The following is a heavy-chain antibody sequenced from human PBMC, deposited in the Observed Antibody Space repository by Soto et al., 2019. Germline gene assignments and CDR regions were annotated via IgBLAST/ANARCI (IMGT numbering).Heavy chain of an antibody. CDR3: ARGLAAAGHTWFGP. Sequence: QVQLVQSGAEVKKPGASVKVSCKASGYTFTSYDINWVRQSTGQGLEWMGWMNPNSGSTGYAQKLQGRVTMTRNTSISTAYMELCRLRSEASAVYYCARGLAAAGHTWFGPWGQGTLVSV. J-gene: IGHJ5*02. D-gene: IGHD6-13*01. CDR1: GYTFTSYD. V-gene: IGHV1-8*01. CDR2: MNPNSGST.